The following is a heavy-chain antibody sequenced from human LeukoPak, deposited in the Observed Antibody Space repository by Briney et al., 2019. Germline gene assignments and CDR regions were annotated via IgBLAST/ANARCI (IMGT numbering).Heavy chain of an antibody. V-gene: IGHV3-9*01. CDR2: ISWNSGSI. J-gene: IGHJ4*02. Sequence: GRSLRLSCAASGFTFDDYAMHWVRQAPGKGLEWVSGISWNSGSIGYADSVKGRFTISRDNSKNTLYLQMNSLRAEDTAVYYCAKDTRVSSGKRGSDYWGQGTLVTVSS. D-gene: IGHD3-22*01. CDR3: AKDTRVSSGKRGSDY. CDR1: GFTFDDYA.